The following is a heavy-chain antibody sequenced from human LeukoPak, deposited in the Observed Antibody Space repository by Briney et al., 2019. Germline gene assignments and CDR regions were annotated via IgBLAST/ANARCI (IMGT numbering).Heavy chain of an antibody. CDR1: GGSFSVQY. Sequence: PSETLSLPCALDGGSFSVQYWGWLRHPPEGGREWVGEINHSESTNYNPSLKSRVTISVDTSKNQFSLKLSSVTAADTAVYYCARGGGSSGYYYSYWGQGTLVTVSS. D-gene: IGHD3-22*01. CDR2: INHSEST. J-gene: IGHJ4*02. V-gene: IGHV4-34*01. CDR3: ARGGGSSGYYYSY.